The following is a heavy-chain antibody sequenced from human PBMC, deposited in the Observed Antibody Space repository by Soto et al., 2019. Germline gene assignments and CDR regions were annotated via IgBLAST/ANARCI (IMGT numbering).Heavy chain of an antibody. CDR2: ISSDSRYI. Sequence: GGSLRLSCAASGFTFSEYGMNWVRQAPGKGLEWLASISSDSRYIYHADSVKGRFTISRDNARNSLFLRMSSLRADDTAVYYCARELMGITRPFDYWGQGTLVTVSS. CDR3: ARELMGITRPFDY. V-gene: IGHV3-21*01. CDR1: GFTFSEYG. D-gene: IGHD6-6*01. J-gene: IGHJ4*02.